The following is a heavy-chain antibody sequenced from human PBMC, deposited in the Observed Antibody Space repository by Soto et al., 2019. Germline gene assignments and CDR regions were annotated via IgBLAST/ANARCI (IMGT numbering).Heavy chain of an antibody. V-gene: IGHV6-1*01. CDR1: GDSVSSNSAA. D-gene: IGHD6-13*01. CDR3: ARDFTAAAGLWNWFDP. CDR2: TYYRSKWYN. J-gene: IGHJ5*02. Sequence: QTLSLTCAISGDSVSSNSAAWNWIRQSPSRGLEWLGRTYYRSKWYNDYAVSVKSRITINPDTSKNQFSLQLNSVTPEDTAVYYCARDFTAAAGLWNWFDPWGQGTLATVSS.